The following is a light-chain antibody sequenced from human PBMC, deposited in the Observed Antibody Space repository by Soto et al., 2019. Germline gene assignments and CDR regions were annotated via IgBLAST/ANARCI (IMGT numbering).Light chain of an antibody. Sequence: VVLTQSPGTLSLSPGERAILSCRAGQPVNNNFLAWYRQKTGQAPRLLIYGASSRATGVPDRFTGSGSGTDFTLTISRLEPEDFAVYFCLQYGNSHRTFGQGTRVEI. V-gene: IGKV3-20*01. CDR2: GAS. CDR1: QPVNNNF. J-gene: IGKJ1*01. CDR3: LQYGNSHRT.